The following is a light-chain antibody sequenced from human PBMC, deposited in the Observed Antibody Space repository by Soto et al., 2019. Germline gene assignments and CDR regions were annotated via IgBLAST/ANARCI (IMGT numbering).Light chain of an antibody. J-gene: IGLJ1*01. Sequence: QSALTQPASVSGSPGHSITISCKGTSSDVGGYNYVSWYRHHPGKAPKLLIYDINYRASGVSNRFSGSKSGNTASLTISGLEAEDDADYYCGSYRNSTDVFGTGTKVTVL. V-gene: IGLV2-14*01. CDR3: GSYRNSTDV. CDR1: SSDVGGYNY. CDR2: DIN.